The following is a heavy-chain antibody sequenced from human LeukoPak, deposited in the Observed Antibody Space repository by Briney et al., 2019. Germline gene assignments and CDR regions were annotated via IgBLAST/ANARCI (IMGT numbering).Heavy chain of an antibody. V-gene: IGHV3-43D*03. CDR2: ISWDGGST. CDR1: GFTFDDYA. D-gene: IGHD2-15*01. Sequence: GGSLRLSCAASGFTFDDYAMHWVRQAPGKGLEWVSLISWDGGSTYYADSVKGRFTISRDNSKNSLYLQMNSLRAEDTALYYCAKDSARATDLYYYYYYYMDVWGKGTTVTVSS. J-gene: IGHJ6*03. CDR3: AKDSARATDLYYYYYYYMDV.